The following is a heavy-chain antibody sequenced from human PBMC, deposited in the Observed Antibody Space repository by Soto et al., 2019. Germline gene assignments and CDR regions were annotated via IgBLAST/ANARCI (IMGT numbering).Heavy chain of an antibody. CDR1: GFTFSSYS. CDR2: IGSSSVSI. J-gene: IGHJ6*03. D-gene: IGHD3-10*01. V-gene: IGHV3-48*01. CDR3: ARELYGSGRDYFYYYMDV. Sequence: GGSLRLSCAASGFTFSSYSMDWVRQAPGKGLEWVSYIGSSSVSIYYADSVKGRFTISRDNAKNSLHLHMNSLRAEDTAVYYCARELYGSGRDYFYYYMDVWGKGTTVTVSS.